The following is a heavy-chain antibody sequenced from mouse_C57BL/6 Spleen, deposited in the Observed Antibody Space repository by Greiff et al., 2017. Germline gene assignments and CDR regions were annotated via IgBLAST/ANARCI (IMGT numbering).Heavy chain of an antibody. CDR3: ARGYYGSSYWYFDV. V-gene: IGHV1-82*01. CDR2: IYPGDGDT. Sequence: QVQLQQSGPELVKPGASVKISCKASGYAFSSSWMNWVKQRPGQGLEWIGRIYPGDGDTNYNGKFKGKATLTADKSSSTAYMQLSSLTSEDAAVXFCARGYYGSSYWYFDVWGTGTTVTVSS. D-gene: IGHD1-1*01. J-gene: IGHJ1*03. CDR1: GYAFSSSW.